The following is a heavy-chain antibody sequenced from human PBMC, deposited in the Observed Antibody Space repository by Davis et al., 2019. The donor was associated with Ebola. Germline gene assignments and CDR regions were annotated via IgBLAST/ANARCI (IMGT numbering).Heavy chain of an antibody. Sequence: HPGGSLRLSCAASGFTFNNYAMHWVRQAPGKGLEWVSGISWNSISIGYADSVKGRFTISRDNANHSLYLQMNSLRPEDTALYYCVKVQWSAPYFYYGMDVWGQGTTVTVSS. V-gene: IGHV3-9*01. CDR1: GFTFNNYA. CDR2: ISWNSISI. D-gene: IGHD2-8*01. CDR3: VKVQWSAPYFYYGMDV. J-gene: IGHJ6*02.